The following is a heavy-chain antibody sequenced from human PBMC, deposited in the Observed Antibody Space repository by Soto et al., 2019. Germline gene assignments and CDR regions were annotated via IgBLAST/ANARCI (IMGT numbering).Heavy chain of an antibody. Sequence: GGSLRLSCAASGFTFSDYTLNWVRQAPGKGLEWVSSISSTSTYIYYADSVRGRFTISRDNAKNSLYLQMNSLRAADSALYYCAVVAATAHFGLWGQEALVTAAS. J-gene: IGHJ4*02. D-gene: IGHD2-15*01. CDR2: ISSTSTYI. V-gene: IGHV3-21*01. CDR3: AVVAATAHFGL. CDR1: GFTFSDYT.